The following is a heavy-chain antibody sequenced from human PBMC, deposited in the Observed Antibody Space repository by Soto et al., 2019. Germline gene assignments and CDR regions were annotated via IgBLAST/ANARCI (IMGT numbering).Heavy chain of an antibody. CDR2: IIPIFGTA. V-gene: IGHV1-69*13. CDR3: ARAPFKGSIAAAYYYYGMDV. Sequence: GPSVKVSCKASGGTFSSYAISWVRQAPGQGLEWMGGIIPIFGTANYAQKFQGRVTITADESTSTAYMELSSLRSEDTAVYYCARAPFKGSIAAAYYYYGMDVWGQGTTVTVSS. D-gene: IGHD6-13*01. CDR1: GGTFSSYA. J-gene: IGHJ6*02.